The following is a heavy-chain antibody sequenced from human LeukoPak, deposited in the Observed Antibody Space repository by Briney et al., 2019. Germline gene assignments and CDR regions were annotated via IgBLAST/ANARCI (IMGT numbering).Heavy chain of an antibody. CDR1: GYTFTGYY. Sequence: ASVKVSCKASGYTFTGYYMHWVRQAPGQGLEWMGWINPNSGGTNYAQKFQGRVTMTRDMSTSTVYMELSSLTSEDTAVYYCARRYINSWFLDYWGQGTLVTVSS. CDR3: ARRYINSWFLDY. V-gene: IGHV1-2*02. D-gene: IGHD6-13*01. CDR2: INPNSGGT. J-gene: IGHJ4*02.